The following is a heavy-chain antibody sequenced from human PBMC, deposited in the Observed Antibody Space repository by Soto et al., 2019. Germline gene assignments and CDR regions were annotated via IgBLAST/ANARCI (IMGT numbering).Heavy chain of an antibody. CDR1: GGSISSINC. Sequence: PPETLSPTCAVSGGSISSINCWSWVRQPPGKGLEWSGEIYHSGSTNYNPSLKSRVTISVDKSKNQFSLKLSSVTAADTAVYYCARAATAITYYYGSGSSSPGGMDVWGQGTTVTVSS. V-gene: IGHV4-4*03. CDR3: ARAATAITYYYGSGSSSPGGMDV. D-gene: IGHD3-10*01. J-gene: IGHJ6*02. CDR2: IYHSGST.